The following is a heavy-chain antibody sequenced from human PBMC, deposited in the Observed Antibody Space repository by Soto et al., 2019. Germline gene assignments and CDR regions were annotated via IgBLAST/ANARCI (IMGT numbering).Heavy chain of an antibody. J-gene: IGHJ6*02. D-gene: IGHD6-13*01. V-gene: IGHV4-39*01. CDR2: TLSSGIT. CDR3: RRSSRYSTDV. Sequence: QLQLQESGPGLVKPSETLSLTCTVSGGSISGSSYWGWIRQPPGKGLEWTGSTLSSGITYYNPSLKSRVTISVDTSKNQFSLKLSSVTAADTAVYYCRRSSRYSTDVWGQGTTVTVSS. CDR1: GGSISGSSY.